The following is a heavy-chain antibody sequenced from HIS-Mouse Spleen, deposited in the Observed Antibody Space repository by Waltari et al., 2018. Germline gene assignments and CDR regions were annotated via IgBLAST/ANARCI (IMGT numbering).Heavy chain of an antibody. CDR3: AKASSGWLDY. CDR2: ISYDGSNK. Sequence: QVQLVESGGGVVQPGRSRGLSCAASGFTFSSYGMPWVRQAPGKGLEWVAVISYDGSNKYYADSVKGRFTISRDNSKNTLYLQMNSLRAEDTAVYYCAKASSGWLDYWGQGTLVTVSS. J-gene: IGHJ4*02. V-gene: IGHV3-30*18. D-gene: IGHD6-19*01. CDR1: GFTFSSYG.